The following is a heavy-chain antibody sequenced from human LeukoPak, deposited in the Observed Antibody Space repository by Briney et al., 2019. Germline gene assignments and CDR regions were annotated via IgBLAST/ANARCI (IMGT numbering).Heavy chain of an antibody. CDR1: GFTFSSYW. D-gene: IGHD3-3*01. Sequence: GGSLRLSCAASGFTFSSYWMSWVRQAPGKGLEWVANIKQDGSEKYYVDSVKGRFTTSRDNAKNSLYLQMNSLRAEDTAVYYCARDWYYDFWSDPPNHYWGQGTLVTVSS. J-gene: IGHJ4*02. CDR3: ARDWYYDFWSDPPNHY. CDR2: IKQDGSEK. V-gene: IGHV3-7*01.